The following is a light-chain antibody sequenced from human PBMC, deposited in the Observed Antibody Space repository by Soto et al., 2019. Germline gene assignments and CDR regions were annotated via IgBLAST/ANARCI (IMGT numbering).Light chain of an antibody. V-gene: IGKV3-20*01. CDR3: QQYGSSPQT. CDR2: GAS. J-gene: IGKJ4*01. CDR1: QSVSSSY. Sequence: VFASSRKTLSLSPGERATLSCRASQSVSSSYLAWYQQKPGQAPRLLIYGASSRATGIPDRFSGSGSGTDFTLTISRLEPEDFAVYYCQQYGSSPQTFGGGTKVDIK.